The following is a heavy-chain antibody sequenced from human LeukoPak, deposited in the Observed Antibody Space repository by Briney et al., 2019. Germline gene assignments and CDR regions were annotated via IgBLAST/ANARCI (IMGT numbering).Heavy chain of an antibody. CDR1: GFTFSSYV. V-gene: IGHV3-30*04. D-gene: IGHD6-13*01. J-gene: IGHJ5*02. CDR2: ISYDGSNE. Sequence: GGSLRLSCAASGFTFSSYVMHWVRQAPGKGLEWVAIISYDGSNEYYADSVKGRFTISRDNSKNTLYLQMNSLRAEDTAVYYCARGYSSSWYETDNWFDPWGQGTLVTVSS. CDR3: ARGYSSSWYETDNWFDP.